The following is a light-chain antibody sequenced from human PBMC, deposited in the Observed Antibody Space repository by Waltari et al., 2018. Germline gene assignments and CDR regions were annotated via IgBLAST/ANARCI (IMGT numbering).Light chain of an antibody. CDR3: SSYTSTNTWV. Sequence: WDQHHPGKAPILMICDVSTRPAGVSNRVAGAKSGNTASLTISGLQAEDEAEYYCSSYTSTNTWVFGGVTKLAVL. J-gene: IGLJ3*02. V-gene: IGLV2-14*03. CDR2: DVS.